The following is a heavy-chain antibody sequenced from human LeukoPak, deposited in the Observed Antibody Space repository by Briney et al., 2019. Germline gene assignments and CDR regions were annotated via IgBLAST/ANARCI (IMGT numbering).Heavy chain of an antibody. D-gene: IGHD3-9*01. CDR1: GFTFSSYW. CDR2: IKQDGSEK. CDR3: ASLYYDILTGYIDY. V-gene: IGHV3-7*01. Sequence: GGSLRLSCAASGFTFSSYWVSWVRQAPGKGLEWVANIKQDGSEKYYVDSVKGRFTISRDNAKNSLYLQMNSLRAEDTAVYYCASLYYDILTGYIDYWGQGTLVTVSS. J-gene: IGHJ4*02.